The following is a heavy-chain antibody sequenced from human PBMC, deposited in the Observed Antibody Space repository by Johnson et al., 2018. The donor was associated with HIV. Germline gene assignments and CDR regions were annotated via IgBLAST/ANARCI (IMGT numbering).Heavy chain of an antibody. CDR2: IYSGGST. Sequence: QVQLVESGGGVVQPGRSLRLSCAASGFTFSSYAMHWVRQAPGKGLEWVAVIYSGGSTYYADSVKGRFTISRDNSKNTLYLQMNSLRAEDTAVYYCAKDAAAAARRAFDNWGQGTMVTVSS. CDR3: AKDAAAAARRAFDN. D-gene: IGHD6-13*01. V-gene: IGHV3-NL1*01. CDR1: GFTFSSYA. J-gene: IGHJ3*02.